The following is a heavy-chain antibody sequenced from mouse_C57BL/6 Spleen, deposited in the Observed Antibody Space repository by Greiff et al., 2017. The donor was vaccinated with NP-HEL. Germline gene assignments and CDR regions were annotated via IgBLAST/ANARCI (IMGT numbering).Heavy chain of an antibody. V-gene: IGHV1-64*01. D-gene: IGHD1-1*01. CDR1: GYTFTSYW. Sequence: QVQLQQPGAELVKPGASVKLSCKASGYTFTSYWMHWVKQRPGQGLEWIGMIHPNSGSTNYNEKFKSKATLTVDKSSSTAYMQLSSLTSEDSAVYYCARNGSSYDYYFDYWGQGTTLTVSS. CDR3: ARNGSSYDYYFDY. CDR2: IHPNSGST. J-gene: IGHJ2*01.